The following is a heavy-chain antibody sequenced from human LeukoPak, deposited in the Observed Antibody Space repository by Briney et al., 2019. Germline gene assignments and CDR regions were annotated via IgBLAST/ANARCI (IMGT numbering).Heavy chain of an antibody. Sequence: SETLSLTCTVSGGSISSYYWSWIRQPAGKGLEWIGRIYTSGSTNYNPSLESRVTMSVDTSKNQFSLKLSSVTAADTAVYYCARDSENFWGGTRPPMFDYWGQGTLVTVSS. D-gene: IGHD3-3*01. CDR3: ARDSENFWGGTRPPMFDY. J-gene: IGHJ4*02. V-gene: IGHV4-4*07. CDR1: GGSISSYY. CDR2: IYTSGST.